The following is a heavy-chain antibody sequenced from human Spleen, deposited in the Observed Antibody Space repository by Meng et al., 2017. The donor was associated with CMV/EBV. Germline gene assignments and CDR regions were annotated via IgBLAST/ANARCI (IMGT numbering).Heavy chain of an antibody. CDR2: ISTYNGNT. Sequence: ASVKVSCKASGYTFTSYAISWVRQAPGQGLEWMGWISTYNGNTNYAQKLQGRVTMTTDTSTSTTYMELRSLRSDDTAVYYCARDAPGYDFWSGYFVVYYYYGMDVWGQGTTVTVSS. D-gene: IGHD3-3*01. CDR3: ARDAPGYDFWSGYFVVYYYYGMDV. J-gene: IGHJ6*02. V-gene: IGHV1-18*01. CDR1: GYTFTSYA.